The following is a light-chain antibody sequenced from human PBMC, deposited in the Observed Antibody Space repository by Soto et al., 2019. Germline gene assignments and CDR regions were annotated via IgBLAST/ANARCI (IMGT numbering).Light chain of an antibody. CDR3: AAWDASMSACV. Sequence: QSVLTQPPSASGTAGQAVTISCSGGDSNIGSNSVYWYQHLPRMAPKLLIYYNNQRPSGVPDRFSGSRSGTSDSLAMVGLRFEDESVYYGAAWDASMSACVFGNRTKVTVL. J-gene: IGLJ6*01. CDR2: YNN. CDR1: DSNIGSNS. V-gene: IGLV1-47*02.